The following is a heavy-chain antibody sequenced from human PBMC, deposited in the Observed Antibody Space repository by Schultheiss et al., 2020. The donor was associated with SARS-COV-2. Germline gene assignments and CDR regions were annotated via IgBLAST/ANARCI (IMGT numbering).Heavy chain of an antibody. V-gene: IGHV3-30*04. CDR1: GFTFSSYA. D-gene: IGHD3-22*01. CDR2: ISYDGSNK. Sequence: GESLKISCAASGFTFSSYAMHWVRQAPGKGLEWVAVISYDGSNKYYADSVKGRFTISRDNSKNTLYLQMNSLRAEDTAVYYCARGGYYTGSYYYYGMDVWGQGTTVTVFS. J-gene: IGHJ6*02. CDR3: ARGGYYTGSYYYYGMDV.